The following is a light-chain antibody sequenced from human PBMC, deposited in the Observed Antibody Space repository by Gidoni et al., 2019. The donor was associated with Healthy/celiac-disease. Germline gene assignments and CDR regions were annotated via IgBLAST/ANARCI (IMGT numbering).Light chain of an antibody. J-gene: IGKJ4*01. V-gene: IGKV3-11*01. CDR1: QSVSSY. CDR2: DAA. Sequence: EIVWTQSPATLSLSPGEIATLSCRASQSVSSYLAWYQQKPGQAPRLLIYDAANRATGIPARCSGSGSGTDFTLTISSREPEDFAVYYCQQRSNWPLTFGGVTKVEIK. CDR3: QQRSNWPLT.